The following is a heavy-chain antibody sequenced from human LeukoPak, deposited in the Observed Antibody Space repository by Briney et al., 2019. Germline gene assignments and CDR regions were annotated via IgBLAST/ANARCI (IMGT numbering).Heavy chain of an antibody. CDR3: AKGSNNYPDNFDY. CDR2: ISYDGSNK. D-gene: IGHD1-1*01. Sequence: GGSLRLSCAASGFTFSSYAMHWVRQAPGKGLEWVALISYDGSNKYYADSVKGRFTISRDNSKKTLFLQMNSLRAEDTAVYYCAKGSNNYPDNFDYWGQGTLVTVSS. CDR1: GFTFSSYA. V-gene: IGHV3-30*04. J-gene: IGHJ4*02.